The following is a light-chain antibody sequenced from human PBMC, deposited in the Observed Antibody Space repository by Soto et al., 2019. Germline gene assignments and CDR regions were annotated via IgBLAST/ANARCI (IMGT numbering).Light chain of an antibody. Sequence: EIVLTQSPATLSLSPGERATLSCRASQSASSYLAWYQQKPGQAPRLLIYDASNRATGIPARFSGSGSGTDFTLTISSLEPEDFALYYCQQRSNWPLTFGGGTKVEIK. CDR2: DAS. V-gene: IGKV3-11*01. CDR1: QSASSY. CDR3: QQRSNWPLT. J-gene: IGKJ4*01.